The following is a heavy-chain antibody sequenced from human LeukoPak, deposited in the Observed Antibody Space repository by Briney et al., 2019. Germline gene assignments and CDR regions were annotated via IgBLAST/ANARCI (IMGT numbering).Heavy chain of an antibody. CDR2: FYVGGAT. CDR3: ARDLGYFQE. CDR1: GLTFSSYA. J-gene: IGHJ1*01. V-gene: IGHV3-66*01. Sequence: GGSLRLSCAASGLTFSSYAMNWVRQAPGKGLEWVSVFYVGGATYYADSVKGRFTISRDNSKNTLYLQMNSLRAEDTAVYYCARDLGYFQEWGQGTLVTVSS.